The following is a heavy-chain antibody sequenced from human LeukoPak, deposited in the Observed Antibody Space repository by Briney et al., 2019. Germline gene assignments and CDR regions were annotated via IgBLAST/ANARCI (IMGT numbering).Heavy chain of an antibody. V-gene: IGHV4-59*08. CDR2: IHYSGST. J-gene: IGHJ4*02. Sequence: SETLSLTCTDSGGSISSYYWSWIRQPPGKGLEWIGYIHYSGSTNYNPSLKSRVTISVDTSKNQFSLRLSSVTAADTAVYHCARQDSSSWSFDYWGQGTQVTVSS. CDR3: ARQDSSSWSFDY. D-gene: IGHD6-13*01. CDR1: GGSISSYY.